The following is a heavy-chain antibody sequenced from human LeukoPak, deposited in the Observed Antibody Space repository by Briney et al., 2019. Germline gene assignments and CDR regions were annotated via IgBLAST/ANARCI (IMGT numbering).Heavy chain of an antibody. D-gene: IGHD3-10*01. J-gene: IGHJ5*02. CDR2: INHSGST. V-gene: IGHV4-34*01. CDR1: GGSFSGYY. Sequence: SETLSLTCAVYGGSFSGYYWSWIRQPPGKGLEWIGEINHSGSTNYNPSLKSRVTISVDTSKNQFSLKLSSVTAADTAVYYCARRIDYYGSGSYYPYNWFDPWGQGTLVTVSS. CDR3: ARRIDYYGSGSYYPYNWFDP.